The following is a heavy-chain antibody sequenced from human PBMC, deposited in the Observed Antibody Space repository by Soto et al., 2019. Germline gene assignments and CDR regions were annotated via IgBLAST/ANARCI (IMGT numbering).Heavy chain of an antibody. CDR1: GDSDSSNSAA. J-gene: IGHJ5*02. D-gene: IGHD6-13*01. Sequence: SQTLSLTCAISGDSDSSNSAAWNWIRQSPSRGLEWLGRTYYRSKWYNDYAVSVKSRITINPDTSKNQFSLQLNSVTPEDTAVYYFARAPSYSTSGQKTKTSWFDPWGQGTLVTVSS. CDR3: ARAPSYSTSGQKTKTSWFDP. V-gene: IGHV6-1*01. CDR2: TYYRSKWYN.